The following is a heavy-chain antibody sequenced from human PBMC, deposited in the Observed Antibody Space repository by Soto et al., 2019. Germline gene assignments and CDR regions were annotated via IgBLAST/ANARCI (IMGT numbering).Heavy chain of an antibody. J-gene: IGHJ4*02. V-gene: IGHV3-30*04. CDR2: ISYDGTYS. CDR3: TRGPRPISTGTGAY. D-gene: IGHD3-10*01. Sequence: LRLSCAASGFTFSSYAMHWVRQAPGKGLEWVAVISYDGTYSDYADSVRGRFTISRDNVNNTLYLQMNNLRAEDSGLYYCTRGPRPISTGTGAYWGQGTQVTVSS. CDR1: GFTFSSYA.